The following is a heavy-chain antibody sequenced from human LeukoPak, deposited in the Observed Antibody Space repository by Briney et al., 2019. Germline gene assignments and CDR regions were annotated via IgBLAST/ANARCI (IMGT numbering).Heavy chain of an antibody. V-gene: IGHV3-7*01. Sequence: QSGGCVRLSCAASVFDFRSHRMNWVRQAPWKGLEWVANIKQDGSEKYYVDSVKGRFTISRDNAKNSLYLQMNSLRAEDTAVYYCARDLGGIAAAGTGYWGQGTLVTVSS. J-gene: IGHJ4*02. CDR3: ARDLGGIAAAGTGY. CDR2: IKQDGSEK. D-gene: IGHD6-13*01. CDR1: VFDFRSHR.